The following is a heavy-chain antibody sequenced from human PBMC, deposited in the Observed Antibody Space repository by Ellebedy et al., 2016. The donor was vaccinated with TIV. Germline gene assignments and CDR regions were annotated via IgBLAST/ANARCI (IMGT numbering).Heavy chain of an antibody. J-gene: IGHJ4*02. CDR2: INPSASST. CDR1: GYTFTNYY. D-gene: IGHD5-18*01. Sequence: AASVKVSCKASGYTFTNYYIHWVRQAPGQGLEWMGIINPSASSTSYAQKFQDRVIMIWDTSTSTVYLELSRLRSEDTAIYYCARHRDTALSFWGQGTLVTVSS. CDR3: ARHRDTALSF. V-gene: IGHV1-46*01.